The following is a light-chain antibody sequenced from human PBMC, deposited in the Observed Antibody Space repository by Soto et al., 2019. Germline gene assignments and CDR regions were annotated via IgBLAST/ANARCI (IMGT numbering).Light chain of an antibody. Sequence: QSVLTQPPSASGTPGQRVTISCSGSSSNIGTNYLYWYQQFPGTAPKLLIYRNDQRPSGVPDRFSASKSDTSASLAISGLRSEDGADYYCATWDDSLNGRVFGGGTKLTVL. CDR1: SSNIGTNY. CDR2: RND. V-gene: IGLV1-47*01. J-gene: IGLJ2*01. CDR3: ATWDDSLNGRV.